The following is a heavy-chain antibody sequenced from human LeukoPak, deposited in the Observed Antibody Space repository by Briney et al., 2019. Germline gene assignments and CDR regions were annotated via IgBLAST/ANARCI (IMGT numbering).Heavy chain of an antibody. V-gene: IGHV3-30*18. J-gene: IGHJ6*02. CDR3: AKDQYSYDSSAYYSYGMDV. CDR2: ISYDGSSQ. D-gene: IGHD3-22*01. CDR1: DFTFGTHG. Sequence: GGSLRLSCAASDFTFGTHGMHWVRQAPGKGLEWVAVISYDGSSQYYADSVKGRFTVSRDNSKNTLYLQMNSLRAEDTAVYYCAKDQYSYDSSAYYSYGMDVWGQGTTVTVPS.